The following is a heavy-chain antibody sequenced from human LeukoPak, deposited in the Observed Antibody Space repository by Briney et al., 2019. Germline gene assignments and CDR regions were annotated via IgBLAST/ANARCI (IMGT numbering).Heavy chain of an antibody. Sequence: GGSLRLSCAASGFTFNIFEMNWVRQAPGKGLEWVSYISSTGSTIYYADSVKGRFTISRDNAKNSLYLQMNSLRAGDTAVYYCARGHGVVYYYMDVWGKGTTVTISS. V-gene: IGHV3-48*03. J-gene: IGHJ6*03. CDR1: GFTFNIFE. CDR2: ISSTGSTI. CDR3: ARGHGVVYYYMDV. D-gene: IGHD2-15*01.